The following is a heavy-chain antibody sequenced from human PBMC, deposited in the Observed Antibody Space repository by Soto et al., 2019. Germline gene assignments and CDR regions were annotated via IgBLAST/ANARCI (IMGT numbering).Heavy chain of an antibody. CDR2: IYYSGST. CDR3: ARRYGPGFDY. Sequence: QVQLQESGPGLVKPSETLSLTCTVSGGSISSYYWSWIRQPPGKGLEWIGYIYYSGSTNYNPSLKTRVTISADTSQNQSPLKMSSVTAADTAVYYCARRYGPGFDYWGQGTLVTVSS. J-gene: IGHJ4*02. D-gene: IGHD4-17*01. V-gene: IGHV4-59*08. CDR1: GGSISSYY.